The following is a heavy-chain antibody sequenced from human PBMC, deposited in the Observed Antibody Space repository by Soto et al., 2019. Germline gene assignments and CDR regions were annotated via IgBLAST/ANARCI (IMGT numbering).Heavy chain of an antibody. CDR1: GFTFSSYA. CDR2: ISGSGGST. D-gene: IGHD3-10*01. V-gene: IGHV3-23*01. Sequence: PGGSLRLSCAASGFTFSSYAMSWVRQAPGKGLEWVSAISGSGGSTYYADSVKGRFTISRDNSKNTLYLQMNSPRAEDTAVYYCAKVMVRGVYFDYWGQGTLVTVSS. CDR3: AKVMVRGVYFDY. J-gene: IGHJ4*02.